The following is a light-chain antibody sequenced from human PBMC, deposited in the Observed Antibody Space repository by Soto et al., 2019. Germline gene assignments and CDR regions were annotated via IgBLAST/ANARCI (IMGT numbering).Light chain of an antibody. CDR2: DVT. V-gene: IGLV2-18*02. CDR3: SSYTSSSTYV. J-gene: IGLJ1*01. CDR1: TSDAGFYAR. Sequence: SALTQPLSAFGSPRHSLTIPSPATTSDAGFYARVSWYQQPPGTAPKLLIYDVTSRPSGVPDRFSGSRSGKTASLTISGLQAEDEADYYCSSYTSSSTYVFGPGTKVTVL.